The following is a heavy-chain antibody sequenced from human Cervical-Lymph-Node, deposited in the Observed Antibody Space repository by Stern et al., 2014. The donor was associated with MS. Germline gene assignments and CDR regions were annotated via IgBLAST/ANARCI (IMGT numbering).Heavy chain of an antibody. Sequence: QVTLKESGPALVKPTQTLTLTCTFSGFSLSTSGMRVSWIRQPPGKALEWLARIDWDDDKFYSTSLKNRLTISKDNSKNQVVLTMTNMDPVDTATYYCARSPAYDSSGKGTGAFDIWGQGTMVTVSS. J-gene: IGHJ3*02. D-gene: IGHD3-22*01. CDR1: GFSLSTSGMR. CDR2: IDWDDDK. V-gene: IGHV2-70*04. CDR3: ARSPAYDSSGKGTGAFDI.